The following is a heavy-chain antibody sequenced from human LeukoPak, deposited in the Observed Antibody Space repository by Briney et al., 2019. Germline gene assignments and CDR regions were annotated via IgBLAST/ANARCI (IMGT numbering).Heavy chain of an antibody. Sequence: ASVKVSCKASGYTFTTYGVSWVRQAPGQGLEWIGWISAYNGNTNYAQNLQGRVTMTTDTSTTTAYMELRSLRSDDTGVYYCARVHRRNGNPDPDDYWGQGTLVTVSS. CDR2: ISAYNGNT. D-gene: IGHD2-8*01. CDR3: ARVHRRNGNPDPDDY. CDR1: GYTFTTYG. V-gene: IGHV1-18*01. J-gene: IGHJ4*02.